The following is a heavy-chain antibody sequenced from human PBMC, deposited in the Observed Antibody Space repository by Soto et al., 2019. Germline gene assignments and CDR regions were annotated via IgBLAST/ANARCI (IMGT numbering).Heavy chain of an antibody. CDR2: ISYDGRQK. J-gene: IGHJ3*02. CDR1: GFTFDIYA. CDR3: ATIAHLRPLSQAPAAAGSRDATFEI. D-gene: IGHD6-13*01. V-gene: IGHV3-30*04. Sequence: QVQLVESGGGVVQPGGSLRLSCAASGFTFDIYAMHWVRQAPGKGLERVAVISYDGRQKYSTESVKGRFTISRDNSKATMSPRMDRLRAEDTAVYYCATIAHLRPLSQAPAAAGSRDATFEIWGQGLLVTVSS.